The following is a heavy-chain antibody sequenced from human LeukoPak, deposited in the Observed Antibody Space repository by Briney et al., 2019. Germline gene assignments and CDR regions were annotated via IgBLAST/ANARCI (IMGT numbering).Heavy chain of an antibody. CDR3: AKDLYSGYDLFDAFDI. CDR2: ISSSSSTI. J-gene: IGHJ3*02. V-gene: IGHV3-48*01. Sequence: PGGSLRLSCAASGFTFSSYSMNWVRQAPGKGLEWVSYISSSSSTIYYADSVKGRFTISRDNAKNSLYLQMNSLRAEDTAVYYCAKDLYSGYDLFDAFDIWGQGTMVTVSS. CDR1: GFTFSSYS. D-gene: IGHD5-12*01.